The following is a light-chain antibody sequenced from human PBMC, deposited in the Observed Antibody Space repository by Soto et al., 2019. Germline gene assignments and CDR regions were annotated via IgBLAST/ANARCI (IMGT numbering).Light chain of an antibody. CDR1: QSVSSSS. Sequence: EIVLTQSPGTLSLSPGERATLSCRASQSVSSSSLAWYQQIPGQSPRLLIFGASSKATGIPDRFSGSGSGTDFTLTISSLEPEDFAVYYCQQYGSSPWTFGQGTKVDIK. J-gene: IGKJ1*01. CDR3: QQYGSSPWT. CDR2: GAS. V-gene: IGKV3-20*01.